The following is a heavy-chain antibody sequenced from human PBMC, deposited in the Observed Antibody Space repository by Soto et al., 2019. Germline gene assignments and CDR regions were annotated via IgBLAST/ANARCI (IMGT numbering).Heavy chain of an antibody. CDR2: IIPILGIA. V-gene: IGHV1-69*08. J-gene: IGHJ3*02. CDR1: GGTSSSHT. D-gene: IGHD6-13*01. CDR3: ARDKVAWIAAAGNDAFDI. Sequence: QVQLVQSGAEVKKPGSSMNVSCKASGGTSSSHTIDWVRQAPGQGLEWMGRIIPILGIANYAEKFQGRVTFTADKATSTAYMELSSLRSEDTAVYYCARDKVAWIAAAGNDAFDIWGQGTMVTVSS.